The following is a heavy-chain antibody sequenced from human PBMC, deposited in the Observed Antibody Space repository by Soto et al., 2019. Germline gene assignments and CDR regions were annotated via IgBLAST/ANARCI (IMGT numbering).Heavy chain of an antibody. D-gene: IGHD2-2*01. CDR3: ARDGNGWYQDGYSMDV. CDR2: FSSSTNYI. CDR1: GFTFSSYS. J-gene: IGHJ6*02. Sequence: EVQLVESGGGLVKPGGSLRLSCAASGFTFSSYSMNWVRQAPGKGLEWVSSFSSSTNYIYYADSMKGRFTISRDNARNSLYLEMNSLRVEDTAVYYCARDGNGWYQDGYSMDVWGPGTTVTVSS. V-gene: IGHV3-21*01.